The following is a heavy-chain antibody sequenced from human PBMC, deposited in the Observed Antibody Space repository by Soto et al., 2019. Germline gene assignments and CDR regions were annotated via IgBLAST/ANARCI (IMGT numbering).Heavy chain of an antibody. CDR3: ASSFYGNFYY. J-gene: IGHJ4*02. CDR2: IKSESDGGTT. V-gene: IGHV3-15*07. D-gene: IGHD3-10*01. CDR1: GFSFTYAW. Sequence: EVQLVESGGDLVRPGGSLRLSCAVSGFSFTYAWMNWVRQAPGKGLEWVGRIKSESDGGTTDYGEPAKSRFTISRADSRNTRYQQMISLTPDDTATYSCASSFYGNFYYWGQGTVVTVSP.